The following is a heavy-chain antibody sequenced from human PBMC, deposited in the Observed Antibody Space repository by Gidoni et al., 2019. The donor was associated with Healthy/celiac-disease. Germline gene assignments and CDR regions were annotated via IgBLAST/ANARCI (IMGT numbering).Heavy chain of an antibody. CDR2: ISGSGGST. CDR1: GFTFSSDA. CDR3: AKDGYGSGSSSFDY. Sequence: EVQLLESGGGLVQPGGSLRLSCAASGFTFSSDAMSWVRQAPGKGLGWVSAISGSGGSTYYADSVKGRFTISSDNSKNTLYLQMNSLRAEDTAVYYCAKDGYGSGSSSFDYWGQGTLVTVSS. D-gene: IGHD3-10*01. V-gene: IGHV3-23*01. J-gene: IGHJ4*01.